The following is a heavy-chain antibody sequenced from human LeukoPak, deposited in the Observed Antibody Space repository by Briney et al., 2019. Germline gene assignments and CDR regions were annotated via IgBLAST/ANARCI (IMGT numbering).Heavy chain of an antibody. V-gene: IGHV3-48*01. CDR2: ISSSSSII. Sequence: GGSLRLSCAASGFTFSSFSMNWVRQAPGKGLEWVSCISSSSSIIYCADSVKGRFTISRDNAKNSLYLQMNSLRAEDTAVYYCARDYDFWSGYYTGIFDYWGQGTLVTVSS. J-gene: IGHJ4*02. CDR3: ARDYDFWSGYYTGIFDY. CDR1: GFTFSSFS. D-gene: IGHD3-3*01.